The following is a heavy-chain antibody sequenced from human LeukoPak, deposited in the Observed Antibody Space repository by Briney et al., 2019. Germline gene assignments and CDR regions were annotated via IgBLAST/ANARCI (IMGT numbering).Heavy chain of an antibody. CDR2: IYYSGST. CDR3: ARTNYRAPLDY. D-gene: IGHD5-24*01. V-gene: IGHV4-59*08. Sequence: SETLSLTCTVSGGSISSYYWSWIRQPPGKGLEWIGYIYYSGSTNYNPSLKSRVTISVDTSKNQFSLKLSSVTAADTAVYYCARTNYRAPLDYWGQGTLVIVSS. CDR1: GGSISSYY. J-gene: IGHJ4*02.